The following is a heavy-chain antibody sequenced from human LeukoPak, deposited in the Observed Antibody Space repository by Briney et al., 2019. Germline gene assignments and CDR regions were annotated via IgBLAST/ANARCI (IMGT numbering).Heavy chain of an antibody. CDR1: GYTFTSYG. V-gene: IGHV1-18*01. Sequence: ASVKVSCKASGYTFTSYGISWVRQAPGQGLEWMGWISAYNGNTNYAQKLQGRVTMTTDTSTSTAYMELRSLRSDDTAVYYCARDSSSGSYDGPRDYWGQGTLVTVSS. J-gene: IGHJ4*02. CDR3: ARDSSSGSYDGPRDY. D-gene: IGHD1-26*01. CDR2: ISAYNGNT.